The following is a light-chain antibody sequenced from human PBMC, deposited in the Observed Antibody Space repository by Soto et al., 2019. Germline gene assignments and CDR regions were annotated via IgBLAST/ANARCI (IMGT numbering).Light chain of an antibody. CDR1: QSVSSN. CDR2: GAS. J-gene: IGKJ4*01. V-gene: IGKV3-15*01. Sequence: EIVMTQSPATLSVSPRERATLSCRASQSVSSNLAWYQQKPGQAPRILIYGASTRATGIPARFIVSGSGTEFTLTISSLQSEDFAVYYCQQYNNWPPLTFGGGTKVEIK. CDR3: QQYNNWPPLT.